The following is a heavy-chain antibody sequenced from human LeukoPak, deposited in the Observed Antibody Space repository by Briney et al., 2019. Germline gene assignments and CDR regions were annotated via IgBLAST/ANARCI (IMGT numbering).Heavy chain of an antibody. V-gene: IGHV3-9*03. CDR3: AKAPEPYCRRTSCYGAFDI. D-gene: IGHD2-2*01. CDR1: GFTFDDYA. Sequence: GGSLRLSCAASGFTFDDYAMHWVRQAPGKGLEWLSGISWNSGSIGYADSVRGRFTISRDNAKNSLYLQMNSLRAVDMALYHRAKAPEPYCRRTSCYGAFDIWGQATMVNVSS. J-gene: IGHJ3*02. CDR2: ISWNSGSI.